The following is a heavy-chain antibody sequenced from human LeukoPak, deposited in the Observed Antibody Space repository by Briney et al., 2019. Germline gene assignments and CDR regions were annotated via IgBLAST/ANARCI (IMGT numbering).Heavy chain of an antibody. V-gene: IGHV3-7*01. CDR1: GFNPGHYW. CDR2: VKDDGSET. Sequence: GGSLRLSCETSGFNPGHYWMSWVRQAPGKGLEWVANVKDDGSETYYVDSVKGRFTISRDNAKNSLYLQLNSLRAEDTAVYYCARAQGTYFDYWGQGSLVTVSS. J-gene: IGHJ4*02. CDR3: ARAQGTYFDY.